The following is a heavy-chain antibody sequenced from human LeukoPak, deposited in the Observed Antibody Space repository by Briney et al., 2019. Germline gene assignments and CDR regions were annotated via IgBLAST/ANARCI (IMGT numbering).Heavy chain of an antibody. CDR3: ARDRPDGITGTRGPYGMDV. J-gene: IGHJ6*04. CDR2: IYYSGST. D-gene: IGHD1-20*01. Sequence: PSETLSLTCTVSGGSISSYYWSWIRQPPGKGLEWIGYIYYSGSTNYNPSLKSRVTISVDPSKNQFSLKLSSVTAADTAVYYCARDRPDGITGTRGPYGMDVWGKGTTVTVSS. CDR1: GGSISSYY. V-gene: IGHV4-59*12.